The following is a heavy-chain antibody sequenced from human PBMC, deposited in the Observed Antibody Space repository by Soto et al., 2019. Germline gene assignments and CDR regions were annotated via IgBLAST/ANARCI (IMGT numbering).Heavy chain of an antibody. J-gene: IGHJ4*02. CDR2: ISYSGST. V-gene: IGHV4-59*01. CDR1: DGSISSYY. D-gene: IGHD3-10*01. Sequence: SETLSLTCTVSDGSISSYYWSWIRQPPGKGLECIGYISYSGSTKYNPSLKDRVTILRDTSKNQFSLKLSSVTAADTAVYYCARSSSGIYYQQYWGQGALVTVSS. CDR3: ARSSSGIYYQQY.